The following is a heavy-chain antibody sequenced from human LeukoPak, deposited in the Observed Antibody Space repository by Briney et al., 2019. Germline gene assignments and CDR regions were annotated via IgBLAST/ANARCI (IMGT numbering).Heavy chain of an antibody. CDR3: ARGKQQLVPPFDY. V-gene: IGHV4-4*02. Sequence: PSETLSLTCTVSGGSISSSNWWSWVRQPPGKGLEWIGEIHPSGEINYNPSLKSRVTISLDKSKNQFSLKMTSVTAADTAIYYCARGKQQLVPPFDYWGQGALVTVSS. CDR1: GGSISSSNW. D-gene: IGHD6-13*01. CDR2: IHPSGEI. J-gene: IGHJ4*02.